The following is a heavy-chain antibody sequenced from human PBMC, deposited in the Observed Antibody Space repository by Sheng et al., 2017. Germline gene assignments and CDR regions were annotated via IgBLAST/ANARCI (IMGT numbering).Heavy chain of an antibody. CDR2: ISGSGGKT. V-gene: IGHV3-23*01. CDR3: AKDFQLWSLPLDAFDM. Sequence: EVQLLESGGGLVRPGGSLRLSCAASGFTFSNCAMTWVRQAPGKGLEWVSSISGSGGKTYYADSVKGRFTISRDNSKNTLYLQLNSLRAEDTAVYYCAKDFQLWSLPLDAFDMWGQGTMVTVSS. CDR1: GFTFSNCA. D-gene: IGHD5-18*01. J-gene: IGHJ3*02.